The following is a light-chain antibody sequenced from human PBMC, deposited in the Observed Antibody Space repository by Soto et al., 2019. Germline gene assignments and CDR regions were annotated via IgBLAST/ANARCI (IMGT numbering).Light chain of an antibody. Sequence: QSVLAQRAAVSGSPGQSITISFTGTSSDIGDSNYVSWYQQHPGKAPKLVIYDVSNRPSGVSNRFSGSKSANTASLTISGLQAEDEADYYCSSFRSSSTSYIFGTGTKVTVL. CDR3: SSFRSSSTSYI. CDR1: SSDIGDSNY. CDR2: DVS. J-gene: IGLJ1*01. V-gene: IGLV2-14*03.